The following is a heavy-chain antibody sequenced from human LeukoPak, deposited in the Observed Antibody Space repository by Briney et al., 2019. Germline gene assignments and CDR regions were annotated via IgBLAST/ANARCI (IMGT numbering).Heavy chain of an antibody. J-gene: IGHJ5*02. CDR1: GGSFSGYY. Sequence: PSETLSLTCAFYGGSFSGYYWSWIRQPPGKGLEWIGEITHSGSTNYNPSLRSRVTISVDTSKNQFSLKLTSVTAADTAVYYCARGDSRVTGTTAFDPWGQGTLVTVSS. CDR3: ARGDSRVTGTTAFDP. D-gene: IGHD1-7*01. V-gene: IGHV4-34*01. CDR2: ITHSGST.